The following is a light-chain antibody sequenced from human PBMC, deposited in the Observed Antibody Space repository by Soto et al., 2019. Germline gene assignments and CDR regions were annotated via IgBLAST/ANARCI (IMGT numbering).Light chain of an antibody. CDR3: QQSGSSPTWT. CDR2: GAS. Sequence: EIVLTQSPGTLSLSPGERATLSCRASQTVSSSYLAWYQQKPGQAPRLLIYGASSRATGITDRFSGSGSGRDFTLTISRLEPEDFAVYYCQQSGSSPTWTFGQGTTVEIK. J-gene: IGKJ1*01. CDR1: QTVSSSY. V-gene: IGKV3-20*01.